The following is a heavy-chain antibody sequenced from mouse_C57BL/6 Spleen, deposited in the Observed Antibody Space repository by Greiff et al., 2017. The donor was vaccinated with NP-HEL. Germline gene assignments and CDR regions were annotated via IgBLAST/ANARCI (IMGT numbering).Heavy chain of an antibody. J-gene: IGHJ3*01. D-gene: IGHD1-1*01. CDR2: ISGGGGNN. Sequence: DVKLVESGGGLVKPGGSLKLSCAASGFTFSSYTMSWVRQTPEKRLEWVATISGGGGNNYYPDSVKGRFTISRDNAKNTLYLQMSRLRSEDTALYYCARPLITTVVAPFAYWGQGTLVTVSA. CDR1: GFTFSSYT. V-gene: IGHV5-9*01. CDR3: ARPLITTVVAPFAY.